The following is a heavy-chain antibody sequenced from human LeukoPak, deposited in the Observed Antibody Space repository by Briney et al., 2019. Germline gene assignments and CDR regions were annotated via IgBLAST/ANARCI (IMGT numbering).Heavy chain of an antibody. D-gene: IGHD2-15*01. CDR1: GFTFSSYW. Sequence: GGSLRLSCAASGFTFSSYWMSWVRQAPGKGLEWVANVKQDGSEKHYVDSVKGRFTISRDNTENSLHLQMNSLRAEDTAVYYCARDKYCSNPCCPASWFDPWGQGTLVTVSS. J-gene: IGHJ5*02. CDR3: ARDKYCSNPCCPASWFDP. V-gene: IGHV3-7*01. CDR2: VKQDGSEK.